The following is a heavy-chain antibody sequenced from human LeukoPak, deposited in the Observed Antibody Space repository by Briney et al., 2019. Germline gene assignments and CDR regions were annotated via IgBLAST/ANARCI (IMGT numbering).Heavy chain of an antibody. CDR2: IFGSGGSP. J-gene: IGHJ4*02. V-gene: IGHV3-23*01. D-gene: IGHD5-18*01. CDR3: GKTTVGYSTGQKPAWPVDY. CDR1: GFTFGSHA. Sequence: GGSLRLSCEASGFTFGSHAMYWIRQAPGKGLEWVAGIFGSGGSPHYADPVKGRFTISRDNSRNTVYLQINSLRAEDTAVYYCGKTTVGYSTGQKPAWPVDYWGQGTLVTVSS.